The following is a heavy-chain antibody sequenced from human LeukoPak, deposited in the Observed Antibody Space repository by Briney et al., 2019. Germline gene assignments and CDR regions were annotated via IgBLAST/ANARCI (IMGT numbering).Heavy chain of an antibody. CDR2: IIPISGTA. Sequence: SVKVSCKASGGTFSSYAISWVRQAPGQGLEWMGGIIPISGTANYAQKFQGRVTITADESTSTAYMELSSLRSEDTAVYYCATRGYSYGYYFDYWGQGTLVTVSS. CDR1: GGTFSSYA. CDR3: ATRGYSYGYYFDY. V-gene: IGHV1-69*01. J-gene: IGHJ4*02. D-gene: IGHD5-18*01.